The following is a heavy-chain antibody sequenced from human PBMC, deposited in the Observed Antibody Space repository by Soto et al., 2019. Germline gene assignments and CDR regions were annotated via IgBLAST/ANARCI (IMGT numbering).Heavy chain of an antibody. CDR3: AREWEPDAFDI. Sequence: GGSLRLSCAASEFTFSDYIMNWVRQAPGKGLEWVSYVSSTSSTIYYADSVKGRFTISRDNAKNSLYLQMNSLRAEDTAVYYCAREWEPDAFDIWGQGTMVTVSS. V-gene: IGHV3-48*01. J-gene: IGHJ3*02. CDR1: EFTFSDYI. D-gene: IGHD1-26*01. CDR2: VSSTSSTI.